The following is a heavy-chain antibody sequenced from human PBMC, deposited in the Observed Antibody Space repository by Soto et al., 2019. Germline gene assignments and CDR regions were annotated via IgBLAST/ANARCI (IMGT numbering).Heavy chain of an antibody. J-gene: IGHJ5*02. CDR2: IYYSGST. Sequence: SETLSLTCTVSGGSISSGDYYWSWIRQPPGKGLEWIGYIYYSGSTYYNPSLKSRVTISVDTSKNQFSLKLSSVTAADTAVYYCARVVTSAARGNWFDPWGQGTLVTAPQ. D-gene: IGHD6-6*01. CDR1: GGSISSGDYY. V-gene: IGHV4-30-4*01. CDR3: ARVVTSAARGNWFDP.